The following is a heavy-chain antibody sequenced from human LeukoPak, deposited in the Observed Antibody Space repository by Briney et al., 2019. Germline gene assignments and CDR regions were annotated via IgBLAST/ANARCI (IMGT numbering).Heavy chain of an antibody. J-gene: IGHJ4*02. CDR1: GYSFTSYW. Sequence: GESLRISCKGSGYSFTSYWISWVRQMPGKGPEWMGRIDPSDSYTNYSPSFQGHVTISADKSISAAYLQWSSLKASDTAMYYCARHGTRSSGWPPFDYWGQGTLVTVSS. CDR2: IDPSDSYT. V-gene: IGHV5-10-1*01. D-gene: IGHD6-19*01. CDR3: ARHGTRSSGWPPFDY.